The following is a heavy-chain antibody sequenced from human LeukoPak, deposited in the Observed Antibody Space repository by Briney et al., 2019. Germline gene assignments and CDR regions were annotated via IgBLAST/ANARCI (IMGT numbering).Heavy chain of an antibody. Sequence: SETLSLTCAVYGGSFSGYYWSWIRQPPGKGLEWIGEINHSGSTNYNPSLKSRVTISVDTSKNQFSLKLSSLTAADTAVYYCARELRFLQCLDMYYYYGMDVWGQGTTLTVSS. D-gene: IGHD3-3*01. V-gene: IGHV4-34*01. CDR2: INHSGST. CDR1: GGSFSGYY. J-gene: IGHJ6*02. CDR3: ARELRFLQCLDMYYYYGMDV.